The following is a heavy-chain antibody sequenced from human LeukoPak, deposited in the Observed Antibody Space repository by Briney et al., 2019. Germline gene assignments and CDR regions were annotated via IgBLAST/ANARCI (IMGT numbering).Heavy chain of an antibody. J-gene: IGHJ4*02. Sequence: ASVKVSCKASGYTFTSYGISWVRQAPGQGLEWMGCISAYNGNTNYAQKLQGRVTMTTDTSTSTAYMELRSLRFDDTAVYHCARDLRVGYYDSSGYSSDFWGQGTLVTVSS. V-gene: IGHV1-18*01. CDR2: ISAYNGNT. D-gene: IGHD3-22*01. CDR1: GYTFTSYG. CDR3: ARDLRVGYYDSSGYSSDF.